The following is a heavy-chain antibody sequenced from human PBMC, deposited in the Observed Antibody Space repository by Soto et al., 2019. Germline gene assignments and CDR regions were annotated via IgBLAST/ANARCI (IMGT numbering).Heavy chain of an antibody. D-gene: IGHD3-9*01. CDR1: GGSISSGGYS. V-gene: IGHV4-31*11. CDR2: IYYSGST. CDR3: ARGHRFRDILIQKFDP. Sequence: TSETLSLTCAVSGGSISSGGYSWSWIRQPPGKGLEWIGYIYYSGSTYYNPSLKSRVTISVDTSKNQFSLKLSSVTAADTAVYYCARGHRFRDILIQKFDPWGQGTLVTVSS. J-gene: IGHJ5*02.